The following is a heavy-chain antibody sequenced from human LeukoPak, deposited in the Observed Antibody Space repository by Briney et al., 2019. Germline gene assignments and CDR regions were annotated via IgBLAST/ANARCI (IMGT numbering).Heavy chain of an antibody. V-gene: IGHV3-33*01. J-gene: IGHJ4*02. CDR2: IWYDGSNK. CDR1: GFTFSSYG. Sequence: GGSLRLSCAASGFTFSSYGMHWVRQAPGKGLEWVGVIWYDGSNKYYADSVKGRFTISRDNAKDTLYLQMNGLRAEDTAVYHCIRDLGGRSGYWGQGTLVTVSS. D-gene: IGHD1-26*01. CDR3: IRDLGGRSGY.